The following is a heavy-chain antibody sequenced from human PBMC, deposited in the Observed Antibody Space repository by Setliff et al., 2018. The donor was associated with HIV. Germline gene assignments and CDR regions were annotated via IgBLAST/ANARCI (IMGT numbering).Heavy chain of an antibody. Sequence: ASVKVSCTASGYTLTGYYMHWVRLAPGLGLEWMGWINPHSGNTDFAQRFQGRITMTRDTSINTVYMDLSRLTSDDTGIYYCARGGALSGFFFSNWLDPWGQGTLVTVSS. CDR2: INPHSGNT. V-gene: IGHV1-2*02. D-gene: IGHD6-19*01. CDR1: GYTLTGYY. J-gene: IGHJ5*02. CDR3: ARGGALSGFFFSNWLDP.